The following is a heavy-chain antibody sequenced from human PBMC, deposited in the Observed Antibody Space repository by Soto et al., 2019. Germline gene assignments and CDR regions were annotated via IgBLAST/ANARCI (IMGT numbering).Heavy chain of an antibody. CDR3: ARHLHRITISQG. D-gene: IGHD3-3*01. V-gene: IGHV1-3*01. CDR2: INAGNGNT. J-gene: IGHJ4*02. CDR1: GYTFTSYA. Sequence: GASVKVSCKASGYTFTSYAMQWVRQAPGQRLEWMGWINAGNGNTKYSQKFQGRVTISVDTSKNQFSLKLSSVTAADTAVYYCARHLHRITISQGWGQGTLVTVSS.